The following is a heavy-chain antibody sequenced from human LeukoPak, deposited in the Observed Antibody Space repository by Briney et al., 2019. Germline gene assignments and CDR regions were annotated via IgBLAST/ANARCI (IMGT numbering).Heavy chain of an antibody. D-gene: IGHD3-22*01. CDR1: GYTFTSYY. J-gene: IGHJ4*02. CDR2: INPNSGGT. Sequence: RRASVKVSCKASGYTFTSYYMHWVRQAPGQGLERMGRINPNSGGTNYAQKFQGRVTMTRDTSISTAYMELSRLRSDDTAVYYCARERPARGGYYRYYFDYWGQGTLVTVSS. CDR3: ARERPARGGYYRYYFDY. V-gene: IGHV1-2*06.